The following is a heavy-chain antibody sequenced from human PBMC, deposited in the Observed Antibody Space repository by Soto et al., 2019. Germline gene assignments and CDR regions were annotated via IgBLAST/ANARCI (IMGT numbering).Heavy chain of an antibody. CDR3: ARMVWGGYLLFPPYYYYYYGMDV. Sequence: GGSLRLSCAASGFTFSSYWMSWVRQAPGKGLEWVANIKQDGSEKYYVDSVKGRFTISRDNAKNSLYLQMNSLRAEDTAVYYCARMVWGGYLLFPPYYYYYYGMDVWGQGTTVTV. D-gene: IGHD6-25*01. V-gene: IGHV3-7*05. CDR2: IKQDGSEK. J-gene: IGHJ6*02. CDR1: GFTFSSYW.